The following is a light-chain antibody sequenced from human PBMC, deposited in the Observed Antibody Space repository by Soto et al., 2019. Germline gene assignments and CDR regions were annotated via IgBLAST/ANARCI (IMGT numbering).Light chain of an antibody. V-gene: IGKV3-20*01. CDR3: QQYGSSPPYT. CDR1: QSVSTNY. Sequence: EVVLTPSPGTLSLSPGERATLSCRASQSVSTNYFAWYQQKPGQAPRLRIFGSSDRATGIQDRFSGSGSGIDFTLTISRLEPEDFAVYYCQQYGSSPPYTFGQGTKLEIK. J-gene: IGKJ2*01. CDR2: GSS.